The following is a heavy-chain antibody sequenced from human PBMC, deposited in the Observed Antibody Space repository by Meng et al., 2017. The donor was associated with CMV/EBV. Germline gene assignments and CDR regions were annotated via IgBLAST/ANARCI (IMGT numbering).Heavy chain of an antibody. CDR3: ARDPRDGYNLPLDY. D-gene: IGHD5-24*01. Sequence: GGSLRLSCAASGFTFSSYAMHWVRQAPGKGLEWVAVISYDGSNKYYADSVKGRFTISRDNSKNTLYLQMNSLRAEDTAVYYCARDPRDGYNLPLDYWGQGTLVTVSS. V-gene: IGHV3-30-3*01. J-gene: IGHJ4*02. CDR1: GFTFSSYA. CDR2: ISYDGSNK.